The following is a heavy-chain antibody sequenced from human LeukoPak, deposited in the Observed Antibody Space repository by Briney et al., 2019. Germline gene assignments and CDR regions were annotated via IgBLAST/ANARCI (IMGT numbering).Heavy chain of an antibody. Sequence: GGSLRLPCAASGFTFSSYSMNWVRQAPGKGLEWVSYISSSSSTIYYADSVKGRFTISRDNAKNSLYLQMNSLRAEDTAVYYCARDLLVRGVRASPIWGQGTMVTVSS. D-gene: IGHD3-10*01. CDR2: ISSSSSTI. J-gene: IGHJ3*02. CDR3: ARDLLVRGVRASPI. CDR1: GFTFSSYS. V-gene: IGHV3-48*01.